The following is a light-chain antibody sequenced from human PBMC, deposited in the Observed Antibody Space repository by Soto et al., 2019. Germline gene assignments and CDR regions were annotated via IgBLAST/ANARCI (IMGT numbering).Light chain of an antibody. CDR2: DAS. V-gene: IGKV3-11*01. J-gene: IGKJ2*01. CDR3: QQRDKWPYT. CDR1: QSVSSL. Sequence: EIVLTQSPATLSLSPGEGATLSCRVSQSVSSLLAWYQQKPGQAPRLLIYDASNRATGIPARFSGSGSGTDFTLTISSLEPEDFALYFCQQRDKWPYTFGQGTKLEIK.